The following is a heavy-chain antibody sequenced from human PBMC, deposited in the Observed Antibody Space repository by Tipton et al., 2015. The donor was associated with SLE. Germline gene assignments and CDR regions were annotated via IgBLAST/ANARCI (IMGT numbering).Heavy chain of an antibody. J-gene: IGHJ6*02. CDR2: IYYSGST. CDR1: GGSVSSGSYY. CDR3: ARQRLRLLSPLDA. Sequence: TLSLTCTVSGGSVSSGSYYWAWIRQPPGKGPEWIGTIYYSGSTNYNPSLKSRVTISADTSKNQFSLELTSVTAADTATYYCARQRLRLLSPLDAWGQGTTVTVSS. V-gene: IGHV4-39*01. D-gene: IGHD3-10*01.